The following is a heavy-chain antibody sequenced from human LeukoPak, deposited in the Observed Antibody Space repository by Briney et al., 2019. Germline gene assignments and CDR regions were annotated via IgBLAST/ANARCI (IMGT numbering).Heavy chain of an antibody. CDR3: SGDPGDY. Sequence: GGSLRLSCAASGFTFRNNWMSWVRQAPGKGLEWVANINQDGSETYYVDSVEGRFTISRDNAKNSLFLQMSSLRAEDTAVYFCSGDPGDYWGQGTLVTVSS. D-gene: IGHD7-27*01. J-gene: IGHJ4*02. V-gene: IGHV3-7*04. CDR1: GFTFRNNW. CDR2: INQDGSET.